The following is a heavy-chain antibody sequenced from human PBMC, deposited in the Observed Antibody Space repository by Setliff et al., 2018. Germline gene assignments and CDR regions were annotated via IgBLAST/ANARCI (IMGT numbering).Heavy chain of an antibody. Sequence: PSETLSLTCTVSGGSISSGGYYWGWIRQHPGKGLEWIGYIYYSGSTSYYNPSLKSRVTISVDTSKNQFSLKLSSVTAADTAVYYCARASSGWYSAYYYYMDVWGKGTTVTVSS. CDR3: ARASSGWYSAYYYYMDV. CDR1: GGSISSGGYY. D-gene: IGHD6-19*01. CDR2: IYYSGSTS. J-gene: IGHJ6*03. V-gene: IGHV4-31*03.